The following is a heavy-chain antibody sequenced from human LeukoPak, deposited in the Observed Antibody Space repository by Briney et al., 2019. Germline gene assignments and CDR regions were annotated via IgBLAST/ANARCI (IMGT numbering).Heavy chain of an antibody. V-gene: IGHV3-30*18. CDR3: AKDESGAWELPPADY. CDR1: GFTFSSYG. Sequence: PGGSLRLSCAASGFTFSSYGMHWVRQAPGKGLEWVAVISYDGSNKYYADSVKGRFTISRDNSRNTLYLQMNSLRAEDTAVYYCAKDESGAWELPPADYWGQGTLVTVSS. D-gene: IGHD1-26*01. CDR2: ISYDGSNK. J-gene: IGHJ4*02.